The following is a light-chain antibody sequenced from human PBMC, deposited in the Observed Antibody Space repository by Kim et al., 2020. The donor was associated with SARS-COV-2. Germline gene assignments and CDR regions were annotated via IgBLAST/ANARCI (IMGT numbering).Light chain of an antibody. CDR1: SGDVGAHAY. J-gene: IGLJ1*01. CDR3: SSYTTTSTYV. Sequence: GQSITLSCTGTSGDVGAHAYVSWYQQHPDKAPKLMVYDVSKRPSGISDRFSGSKSGNTASLTISGLQTEDEADYYCSSYTTTSTYVFGTGTKVTVL. CDR2: DVS. V-gene: IGLV2-14*04.